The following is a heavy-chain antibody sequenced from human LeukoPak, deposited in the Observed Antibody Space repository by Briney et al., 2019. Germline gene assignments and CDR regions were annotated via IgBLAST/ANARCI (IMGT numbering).Heavy chain of an antibody. CDR3: ARGPSGYHNT. CDR1: GDFITAYY. J-gene: IGHJ1*01. CDR2: IKQDGSEK. Sequence: ETLSLTCTVSGDFITAYYWSWIRQPPGKGLEWVGSIKQDGSEKYCVDSVKGRFNISRDNAKNSLYLQMNSLRAEDTAVYYCARGPSGYHNTGGQGTLVTVSS. D-gene: IGHD5-12*01. V-gene: IGHV3-7*01.